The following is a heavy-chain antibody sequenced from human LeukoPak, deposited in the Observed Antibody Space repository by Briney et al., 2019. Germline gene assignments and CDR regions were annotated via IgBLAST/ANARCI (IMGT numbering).Heavy chain of an antibody. V-gene: IGHV1-18*01. CDR1: GYTFTNYG. J-gene: IGHJ4*02. CDR2: ISAYNGNT. Sequence: ASVKVSCRASGYTFTNYGISWVRQAPGQGLDWMEWISAYNGNTNYAQKFQGRVTMTTDTSTSTAYMELRSLRSDDTAVYYCARDRDYGDYNTQDLFVYWGQGTLVTVSS. CDR3: ARDRDYGDYNTQDLFVY. D-gene: IGHD4-17*01.